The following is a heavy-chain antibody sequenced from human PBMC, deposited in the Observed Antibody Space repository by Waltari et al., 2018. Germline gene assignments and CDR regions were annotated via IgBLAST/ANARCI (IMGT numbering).Heavy chain of an antibody. Sequence: QVQLVESGGGVVQPGRSLRLSCAASGFTFSSYGMHWVRQAPGKGLAWVAVIWYDGSNKYYADSVKGRFTISRDNSKNTLYLQMNSLRAEDTAVYYCARVLRFLEWPAMDVWGQGTTVTVSS. CDR3: ARVLRFLEWPAMDV. CDR2: IWYDGSNK. CDR1: GFTFSSYG. J-gene: IGHJ6*02. V-gene: IGHV3-33*01. D-gene: IGHD3-3*01.